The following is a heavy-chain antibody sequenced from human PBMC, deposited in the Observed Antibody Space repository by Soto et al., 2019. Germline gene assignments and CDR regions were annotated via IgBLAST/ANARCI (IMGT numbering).Heavy chain of an antibody. CDR2: LYNTGST. D-gene: IGHD2-21*01. CDR3: ARDLWCYCGGGCYPLDV. J-gene: IGHJ6*02. Sequence: SEALSATYTHSGPPISYYYWSGIRQSFGWGFEWFWYLYNTGSTIYYPSLKSRVIISVDMSKNQFSLKMNSVTAADTAVYYCARDLWCYCGGGCYPLDVWGQGTTVT. V-gene: IGHV4-59*01. CDR1: GPPISYYY.